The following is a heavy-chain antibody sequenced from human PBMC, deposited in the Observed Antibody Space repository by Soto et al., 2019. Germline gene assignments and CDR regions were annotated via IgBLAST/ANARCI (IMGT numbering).Heavy chain of an antibody. D-gene: IGHD5-12*01. CDR1: GGSISSHY. CDR3: ARLDGYDHYFDD. J-gene: IGHJ4*02. CDR2: IYYSGST. V-gene: IGHV4-59*08. Sequence: QVQLQGSGPGLVKPSETLSLTCTVSGGSISSHYWSWIRHPPVQGLEWIGYIYYSGSTNYNPSLKRRVTISVDTSKSQFSLRLSSVTAADTAVYFCARLDGYDHYFDDGGQGALVTVSS.